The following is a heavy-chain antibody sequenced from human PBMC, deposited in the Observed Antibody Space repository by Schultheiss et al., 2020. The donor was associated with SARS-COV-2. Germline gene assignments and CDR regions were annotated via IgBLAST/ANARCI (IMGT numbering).Heavy chain of an antibody. V-gene: IGHV4-61*08. D-gene: IGHD3-3*01. CDR3: ARAAIFEREADAFDI. CDR2: FYYSGST. CDR1: GGSISSGGYY. Sequence: SQTLSLTCTVSGGSISSGGYYWSWIRQHPGKGLEWIGYFYYSGSTNYNPSLKSRVTISVDTSKNQFSLKLSSVTAADTAVYYCARAAIFEREADAFDIWGQGTMVTVSS. J-gene: IGHJ3*02.